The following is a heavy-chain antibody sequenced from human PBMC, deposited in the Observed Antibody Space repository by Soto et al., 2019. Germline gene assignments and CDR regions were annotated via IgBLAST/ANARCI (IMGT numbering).Heavy chain of an antibody. CDR1: GGTFSSYA. Sequence: SVKVSCKASGGTFSSYAISWLRQAPGQGLEWMGGIIPIFGTANYAQKFQGRVTITADESTSTAYMELSSLRSEDTAVYYCARGFHEYGDFHFDYWGQGTLVTVSS. V-gene: IGHV1-69*13. J-gene: IGHJ4*02. CDR3: ARGFHEYGDFHFDY. CDR2: IIPIFGTA. D-gene: IGHD4-17*01.